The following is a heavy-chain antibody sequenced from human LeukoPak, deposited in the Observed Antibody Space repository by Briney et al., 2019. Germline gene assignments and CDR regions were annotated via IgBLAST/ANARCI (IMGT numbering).Heavy chain of an antibody. CDR1: GFTFSNAW. CDR3: TTDLGGDCVWGSYRYSAEYFQH. Sequence: PGGSLRLSCAASGFTFSNAWMSWVRQAPGKGLEWVGRIKSKTDGGTTDYAAPVKGRFTISRDDSKNTLYLQMNSLKTEDTAVYYCTTDLGGDCVWGSYRYSAEYFQHWGQGTLVTVSS. J-gene: IGHJ1*01. V-gene: IGHV3-15*01. CDR2: IKSKTDGGTT. D-gene: IGHD3-16*02.